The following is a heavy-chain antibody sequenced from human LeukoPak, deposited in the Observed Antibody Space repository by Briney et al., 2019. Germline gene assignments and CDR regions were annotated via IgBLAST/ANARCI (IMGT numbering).Heavy chain of an antibody. J-gene: IGHJ4*02. D-gene: IGHD3-10*01. Sequence: SETLSLTCTVSGGSISSYYWSWIRQPAGKGLEWIGRIYTSGSTNYNPSLTSRVTMSVDTSKNQFSLKLSSVTAADTAVYYCAGAGGVGEFREVSIDYWGQGTLVTVSS. V-gene: IGHV4-4*07. CDR2: IYTSGST. CDR1: GGSISSYY. CDR3: AGAGGVGEFREVSIDY.